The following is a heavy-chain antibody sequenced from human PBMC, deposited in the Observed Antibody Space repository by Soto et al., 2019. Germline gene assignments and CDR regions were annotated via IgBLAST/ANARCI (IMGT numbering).Heavy chain of an antibody. CDR3: ARGRGTNVQRYCSGGSCHYYYYMDV. J-gene: IGHJ6*03. Sequence: PSETLSLTCTVSGGSVSSGSYYWSWIRQPPGKGLEWIGNIYYSGSTNYNPSLKSRVTISVDTSKNQFSLKLSSVTAADTAVYYCARGRGTNVQRYCSGGSCHYYYYMDVWGKGTKVTVSS. CDR2: IYYSGST. D-gene: IGHD2-15*01. CDR1: GGSVSSGSYY. V-gene: IGHV4-61*01.